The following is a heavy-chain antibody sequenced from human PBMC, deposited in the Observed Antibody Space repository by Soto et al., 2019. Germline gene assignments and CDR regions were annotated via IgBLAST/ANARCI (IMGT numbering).Heavy chain of an antibody. D-gene: IGHD1-26*01. V-gene: IGHV4-30-4*01. CDR3: ARGGTYLGC. CDR2: IYSSGTT. Sequence: QVQLQESGPGLMKPSQTLSLTCTVSCASISSGNYYWSWIRQPPGKGLEWIGYIYSSGTTYYNPSLESRVTTSVETSKHQFSLKVRSMTAADTAVYYCARGGTYLGCWGQATLVTVSS. CDR1: CASISSGNYY. J-gene: IGHJ4*02.